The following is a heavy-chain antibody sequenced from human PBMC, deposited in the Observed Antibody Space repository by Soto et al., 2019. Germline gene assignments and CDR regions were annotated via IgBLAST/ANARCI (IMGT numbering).Heavy chain of an antibody. Sequence: QVQLVQSGAEVKKPGASVKVSCKASGYTFTNYAMHWVRQAPGQRLEWMGWINAGNGYTKYSQKFQGRITITRDTSASTAYMELSSLRSEDTAVYYCARGLLWFGELSPIGYWGQGTLVTVSS. CDR2: INAGNGYT. V-gene: IGHV1-3*01. CDR1: GYTFTNYA. J-gene: IGHJ4*02. D-gene: IGHD3-10*01. CDR3: ARGLLWFGELSPIGY.